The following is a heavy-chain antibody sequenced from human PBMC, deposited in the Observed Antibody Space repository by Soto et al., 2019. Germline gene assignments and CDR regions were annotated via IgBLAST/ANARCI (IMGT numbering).Heavy chain of an antibody. CDR3: ARGGACSSTSCRNWFDP. D-gene: IGHD2-2*01. J-gene: IGHJ5*02. V-gene: IGHV4-31*03. Sequence: QVQLQESGPGLVKPSQTLSLTCTVSGGSISSGGYYWSWIRQLPGKGLEWIGYIYYSGSTYYNPSLKSRVTISVDTSKNQFSLKLSSVTAADTAVYYCARGGACSSTSCRNWFDPWGQGTLVTVSS. CDR1: GGSISSGGYY. CDR2: IYYSGST.